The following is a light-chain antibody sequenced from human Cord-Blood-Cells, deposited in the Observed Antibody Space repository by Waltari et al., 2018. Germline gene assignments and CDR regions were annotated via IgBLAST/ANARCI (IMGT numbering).Light chain of an antibody. CDR3: QQYNNWPPWT. V-gene: IGKV3-15*01. CDR2: GAS. Sequence: EIVMTQSPATLSVSPGDRATLSCRASQRVSSNLAWYQQKPGQAPRLLIYGASTRATGIPARFSGSGSGTEFTLTISSLQSEDCAVYYCQQYNNWPPWTFGQGTKVEIK. J-gene: IGKJ1*01. CDR1: QRVSSN.